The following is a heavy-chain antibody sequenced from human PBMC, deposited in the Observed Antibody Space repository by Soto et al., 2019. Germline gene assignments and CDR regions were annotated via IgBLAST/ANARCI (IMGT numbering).Heavy chain of an antibody. CDR2: IFSSGST. CDR3: AREGSYSAYNFAHGIQLWSFDF. CDR1: GGSINTFY. J-gene: IGHJ4*02. D-gene: IGHD5-12*01. V-gene: IGHV4-4*07. Sequence: SETLSLTCTVSGGSINTFYWSWVRQPAGKGLEWIGRIFSSGSTSFNPSLESRVAMSVDTSKSHFSLNLSSVTAADMAVYYCAREGSYSAYNFAHGIQLWSFDFWGQGALVTVSS.